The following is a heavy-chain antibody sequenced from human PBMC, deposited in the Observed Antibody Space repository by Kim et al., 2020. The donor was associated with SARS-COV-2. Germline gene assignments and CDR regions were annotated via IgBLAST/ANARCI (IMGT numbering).Heavy chain of an antibody. J-gene: IGHJ4*02. Sequence: DSVKGRFTISRDNSKNTLYLQMNSLRAEDTAVYYCAKDREYYYDSSGYFDYWGQGTLVTVSS. V-gene: IGHV3-23*01. D-gene: IGHD3-22*01. CDR3: AKDREYYYDSSGYFDY.